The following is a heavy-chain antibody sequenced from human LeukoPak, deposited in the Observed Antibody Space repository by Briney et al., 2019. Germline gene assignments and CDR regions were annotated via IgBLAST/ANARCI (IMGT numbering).Heavy chain of an antibody. V-gene: IGHV1-8*02. J-gene: IGHJ4*02. CDR3: ARGSTTPIDY. CDR1: GYTFPSHA. CDR2: MNPNSGNT. Sequence: ASVKVSCKASGYTFPSHAMNWVRQAPGQGLEWMGWMNPNSGNTGYAQKFQGRVTMTRNTSISTAYMELSSLRSEDTAVYYCARGSTTPIDYWGQGTLVTVSS. D-gene: IGHD2-2*01.